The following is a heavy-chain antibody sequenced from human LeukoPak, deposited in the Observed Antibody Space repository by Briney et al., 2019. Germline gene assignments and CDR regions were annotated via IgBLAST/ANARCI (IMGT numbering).Heavy chain of an antibody. CDR1: GFTLSSYS. CDR2: ISSSSSYI. J-gene: IGHJ4*02. Sequence: PGGSLRLSCAASGFTLSSYSMNWVRQAPGKGLEWVSSISSSSSYIYYADSVKGRFTVSRDNAKNSLYLQMNSLRAEDTAVYYCARGLRGGGDYWSQGTLVTVSS. D-gene: IGHD3-16*01. V-gene: IGHV3-21*01. CDR3: ARGLRGGGDY.